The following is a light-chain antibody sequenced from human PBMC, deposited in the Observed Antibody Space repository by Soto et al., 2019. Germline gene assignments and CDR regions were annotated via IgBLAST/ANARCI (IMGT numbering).Light chain of an antibody. V-gene: IGKV3-20*01. Sequence: EIVMTQSPATLSVSPWERGKIYCRASQSLTNNYFAWYQQKPGRALRLLIDGASTRATGIPDRFSGSGSGTDFTLTISRLEPEDVAVYYCQQYEAVVTFGQGTKVDIK. CDR3: QQYEAVVT. CDR1: QSLTNNY. J-gene: IGKJ1*01. CDR2: GAS.